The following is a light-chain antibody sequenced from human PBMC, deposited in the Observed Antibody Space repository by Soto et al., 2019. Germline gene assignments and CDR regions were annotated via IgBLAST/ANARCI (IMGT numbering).Light chain of an antibody. CDR3: QQSYSTPQYT. Sequence: DIQMTQSPSSLSVSVGDRVTITCRASQSISTYLNWYQQKPGKAPKLLIYDSSRLESGVPSRFSGSGFGTDLTLTISSLQPEDSAAYYCQQSYSTPQYTFGQGTK. CDR2: DSS. CDR1: QSISTY. V-gene: IGKV1-39*01. J-gene: IGKJ2*01.